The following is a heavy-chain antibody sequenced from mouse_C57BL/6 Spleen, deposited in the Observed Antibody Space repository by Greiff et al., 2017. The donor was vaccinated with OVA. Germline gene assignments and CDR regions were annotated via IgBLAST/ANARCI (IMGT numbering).Heavy chain of an antibody. CDR3: VRHGDDGYYMAWFAY. CDR1: GFSFNTYA. CDR2: IRSKSNNYAT. J-gene: IGHJ3*01. D-gene: IGHD2-3*01. Sequence: DVHLVESGGGLVQPKGSLKLSCAASGFSFNTYAMNWVRQAPGKGLEWVARIRSKSNNYATYYADSVKDRFTISRDDSESMLYLQMNNLKTEDTAMYYCVRHGDDGYYMAWFAYWGQGTLVTVSA. V-gene: IGHV10-1*01.